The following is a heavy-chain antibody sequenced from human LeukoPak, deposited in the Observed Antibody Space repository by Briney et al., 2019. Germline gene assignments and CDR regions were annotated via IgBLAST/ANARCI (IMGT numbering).Heavy chain of an antibody. V-gene: IGHV4-61*02. D-gene: IGHD7-27*01. CDR2: ISTSGST. CDR3: ASRKLGNDY. CDR1: GGSISSGSYY. J-gene: IGHJ4*02. Sequence: SQTLSLTCTVSGGSISSGSYYWSWIRQPAGKGLEWIGRISTSGSTNYNPSLKSRVTISVDTSKNQFSLKLISVTAADTAVYYCASRKLGNDYWGQGTLVTVSS.